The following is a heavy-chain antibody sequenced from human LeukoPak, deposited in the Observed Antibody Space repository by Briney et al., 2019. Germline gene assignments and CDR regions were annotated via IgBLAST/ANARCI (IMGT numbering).Heavy chain of an antibody. Sequence: ASVKVSCKASGYTFTSHYMHWVRQAPGQGLEWMGIINPSGGSTSYAQKFQGRVTMTRDMSTSTVYMELSSLRSEDTAVYYCARAGELDYGDYDYYFDYWGQGTLVTVSS. V-gene: IGHV1-46*01. J-gene: IGHJ4*02. D-gene: IGHD4-17*01. CDR1: GYTFTSHY. CDR3: ARAGELDYGDYDYYFDY. CDR2: INPSGGST.